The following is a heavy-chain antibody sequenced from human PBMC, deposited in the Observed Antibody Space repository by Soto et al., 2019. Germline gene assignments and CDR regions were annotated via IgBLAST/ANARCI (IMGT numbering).Heavy chain of an antibody. CDR3: ARHAYGLDL. Sequence: QVHLIQSGAEVTKPGSSVKVSCEASEGTFDSFSINWVRQAPGQGLEWMGGIIPVSSRVNYARKFQGRVTITADGSSNKVYMELTSLTSEDTAVYVCARHAYGLDLWGQGTAVTVSS. CDR2: IIPVSSRV. V-gene: IGHV1-69*01. CDR1: EGTFDSFS. J-gene: IGHJ6*02.